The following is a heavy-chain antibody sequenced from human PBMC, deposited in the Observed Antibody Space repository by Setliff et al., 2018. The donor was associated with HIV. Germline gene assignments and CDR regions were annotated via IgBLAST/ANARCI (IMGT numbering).Heavy chain of an antibody. J-gene: IGHJ6*03. Sequence: LSLTCAVSGYSISSGYYWGWIRQPPGKGLEWIGSIYHSGSTYYNPSLKSRVTISVDTSKNQFSLKLSSVTAADTAVDYCARGRSRWTYYNYYYMDVWGKGTTVTVSS. CDR2: IYHSGST. V-gene: IGHV4-38-2*01. CDR3: ARGRSRWTYYNYYYMDV. D-gene: IGHD6-13*01. CDR1: GYSISSGYY.